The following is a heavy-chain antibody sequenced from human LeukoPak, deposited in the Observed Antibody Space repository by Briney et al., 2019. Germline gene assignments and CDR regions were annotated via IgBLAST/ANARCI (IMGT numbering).Heavy chain of an antibody. J-gene: IGHJ4*02. CDR2: IKQDESEK. CDR3: ARDRYCSDSSCPHFDY. CDR1: GFTFSHYW. V-gene: IGHV3-7*01. D-gene: IGHD2-15*01. Sequence: GGSLRLSCTASGFTFSHYWMSWVRQAPGKGPQWVADIKQDESEKYYVDSVKGRFTISRDNAKNSMYLQMNSLRAEDTAVYYCARDRYCSDSSCPHFDYWGQGTLVTVSS.